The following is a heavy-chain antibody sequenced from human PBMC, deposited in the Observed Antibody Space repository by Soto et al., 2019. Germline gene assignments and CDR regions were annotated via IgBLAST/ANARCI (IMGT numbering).Heavy chain of an antibody. CDR1: GYSFTNFH. D-gene: IGHD3-22*01. V-gene: IGHV1-46*01. CDR3: ARDVLGHDNYETIGYYFDH. J-gene: IGHJ4*02. CDR2: IDPSGGIT. Sequence: QVQLSQFGAEVKKPGASVKVSCKASGYSFTNFHIHWVRQAPGQGLEWMGMIDPSGGITRDAQRLQGRITMTRAASTSTVYMELRSLTSEDKAVYYCARDVLGHDNYETIGYYFDHWGQGTLVTVSS.